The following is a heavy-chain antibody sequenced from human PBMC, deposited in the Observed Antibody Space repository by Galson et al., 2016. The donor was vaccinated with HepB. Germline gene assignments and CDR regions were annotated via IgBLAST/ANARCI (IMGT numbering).Heavy chain of an antibody. CDR3: ARDPLGYSHALGRYFDY. J-gene: IGHJ4*02. D-gene: IGHD5-18*01. Sequence: SLRLSCAASGFTFTSYSMNWVRPVPGKGLEWVSYIGSSPGTVYYADSVEGRFTISRDNAKNSLYLQMNRLRDEDTAVYYCARDPLGYSHALGRYFDYWGQGTLVTCAS. CDR1: GFTFTSYS. V-gene: IGHV3-48*02. CDR2: IGSSPGTV.